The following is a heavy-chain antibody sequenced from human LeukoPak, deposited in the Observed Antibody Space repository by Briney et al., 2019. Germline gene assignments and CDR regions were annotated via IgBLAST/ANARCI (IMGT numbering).Heavy chain of an antibody. V-gene: IGHV4-59*12. Sequence: PSETLSLTCTVSGGSISSYYWSWIRQPPGKGLEWIGYIYYSGSTYYNPSLKSRVTISVDTSKNQFSLKLSSVTAADTAVYYCARDLGDGYKGGYFDYWGQGTLVTVSS. J-gene: IGHJ4*02. CDR2: IYYSGST. D-gene: IGHD5-12*01. CDR1: GGSISSYY. CDR3: ARDLGDGYKGGYFDY.